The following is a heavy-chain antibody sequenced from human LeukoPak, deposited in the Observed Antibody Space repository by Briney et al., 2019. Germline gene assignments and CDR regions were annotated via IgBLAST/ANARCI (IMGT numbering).Heavy chain of an antibody. Sequence: GGSLRLSCAASGSTFSSYAMGWVRQAPGKGLEWVSSISSSSSYIYYADSVKGRFTISRDNAKNSLYLQMNSLRAEDTTVYYCARGYGDHTCDYWGQGTLVTVSS. D-gene: IGHD4-17*01. CDR1: GSTFSSYA. CDR2: ISSSSSYI. CDR3: ARGYGDHTCDY. V-gene: IGHV3-21*01. J-gene: IGHJ4*02.